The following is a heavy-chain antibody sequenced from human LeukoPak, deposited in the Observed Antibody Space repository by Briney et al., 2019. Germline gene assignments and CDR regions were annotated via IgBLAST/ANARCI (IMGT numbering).Heavy chain of an antibody. Sequence: SETLSLTCAVYGGSFSGYYWSWIRQPPGKGLEWIGYIYYSGSTNYNPSLKSRVTISVDTSKNQFSLKLSSVTAADTAVYYCARIGYCSSTSCYIGDGMDVWGQGTTVTVSS. CDR3: ARIGYCSSTSCYIGDGMDV. J-gene: IGHJ6*02. CDR2: IYYSGST. D-gene: IGHD2-2*02. V-gene: IGHV4-59*01. CDR1: GGSFSGYY.